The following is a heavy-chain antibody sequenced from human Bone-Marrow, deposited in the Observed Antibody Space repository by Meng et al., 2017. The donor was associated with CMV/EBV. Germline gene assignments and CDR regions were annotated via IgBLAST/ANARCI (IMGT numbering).Heavy chain of an antibody. Sequence: ESLKISCAASGFTLSTQAMTWVRQAPGKGLEWIGYIYYSGSTNYNPPLKSRVTISVDTSKNQFVLKLSSVTATDTAVYFCARVLRYYDSSPPGYWGQGTLVTVSS. V-gene: IGHV4-59*11. CDR2: IYYSGST. CDR1: GFTLSTQA. CDR3: ARVLRYYDSSPPGY. J-gene: IGHJ4*02. D-gene: IGHD3-22*01.